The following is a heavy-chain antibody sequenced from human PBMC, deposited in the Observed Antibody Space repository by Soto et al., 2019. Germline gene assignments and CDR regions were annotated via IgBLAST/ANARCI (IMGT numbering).Heavy chain of an antibody. CDR2: IIPIPGTA. V-gene: IGHV1-69*01. CDR3: ARSQGSSTSLEIYYYYYYGMDV. J-gene: IGHJ6*04. CDR1: GGTFGSYA. D-gene: IGHD2-2*01. Sequence: QVQLVQSGAEVKKPGSSVKVSCKASGGTFGSYAISWVRQAPGQGLEWMGGIIPIPGTANYAQKFQGRVTLAADESTSTAYMELSSLRSEATAVYYCARSQGSSTSLEIYYYYYYGMDVWGKGTTVTVSS.